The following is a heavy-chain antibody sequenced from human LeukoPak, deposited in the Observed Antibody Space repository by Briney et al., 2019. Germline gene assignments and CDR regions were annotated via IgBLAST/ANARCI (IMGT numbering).Heavy chain of an antibody. CDR2: IYYSGST. J-gene: IGHJ3*02. V-gene: IGHV4-61*08. Sequence: SETLSLTCTVSGGSISSGGYYWSWIRQPPGKGLEWIGYIYYSGSTNYNPSLKSRVTISVDTSKNQFSLKLSSVTAADTAVYYCARLEGRSTRDAFDIWGQGTMVTVSS. CDR1: GGSISSGGYY. CDR3: ARLEGRSTRDAFDI. D-gene: IGHD3-3*01.